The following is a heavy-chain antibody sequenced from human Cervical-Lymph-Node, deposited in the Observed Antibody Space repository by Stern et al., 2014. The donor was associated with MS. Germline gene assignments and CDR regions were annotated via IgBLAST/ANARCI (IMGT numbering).Heavy chain of an antibody. CDR1: EYTHNNYL. CDR2: INPSGAT. V-gene: IGHV1-46*02. CDR3: AVRYCSGGRCYSVPDV. D-gene: IGHD2-15*01. Sequence: QEKLVESGSEVKKPGASVKVSCKASEYTHNNYLIHWVRQAPGQRPDWMGVINPSGATNYAQKVQDRVTMTTDASTSTFYMELSRLRSEDTAVYYCAVRYCSGGRCYSVPDVWGQGTTVIVSS. J-gene: IGHJ6*02.